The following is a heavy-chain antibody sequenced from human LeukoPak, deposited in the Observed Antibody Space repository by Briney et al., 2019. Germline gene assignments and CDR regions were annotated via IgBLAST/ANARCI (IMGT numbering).Heavy chain of an antibody. V-gene: IGHV1-69*13. CDR3: ALTEYSSSFHWFDP. J-gene: IGHJ5*02. CDR1: GGTFSSYA. Sequence: ASVKVSCKASGGTFSSYAISWVRQAPGQGLEWMGGIIPIFGTANYAQKFQGRVTITADESTSTAYMELSSLRSEDTAVYYCALTEYSSSFHWFDPWGHGTLVTVSS. D-gene: IGHD6-6*01. CDR2: IIPIFGTA.